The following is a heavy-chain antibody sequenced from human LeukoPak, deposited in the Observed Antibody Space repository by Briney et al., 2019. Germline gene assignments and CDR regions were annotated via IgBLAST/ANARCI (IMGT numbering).Heavy chain of an antibody. V-gene: IGHV3-7*01. CDR3: ARYATSSGSRWLEP. CDR2: IKQDGSDK. CDR1: GFTLSSYW. Sequence: PGGSLRLSCAASGFTLSSYWMSWVRQAPGKGLEWVAHIKQDGSDKYYVDSVKGRFTISRDNAKNSLYLQMNSLRAEDTAVYYCARYATSSGSRWLEPWGQGTLVIVSS. D-gene: IGHD6-19*01. J-gene: IGHJ5*02.